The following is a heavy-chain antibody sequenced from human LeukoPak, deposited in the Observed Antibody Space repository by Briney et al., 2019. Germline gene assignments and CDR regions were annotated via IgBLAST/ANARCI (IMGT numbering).Heavy chain of an antibody. V-gene: IGHV4-30-4*01. CDR1: GGSISNGDYY. CDR2: IYYRGNT. Sequence: SQTLSLTCTVSGGSISNGDYYWSSIRQPPGKGLEWIGYIYYRGNTNYNPSLKSRVTMAVDTSKNQFSLKASSVTAADTAVYYCARAGNNWSFDYWGQGTLVTVSS. D-gene: IGHD1-1*01. CDR3: ARAGNNWSFDY. J-gene: IGHJ4*02.